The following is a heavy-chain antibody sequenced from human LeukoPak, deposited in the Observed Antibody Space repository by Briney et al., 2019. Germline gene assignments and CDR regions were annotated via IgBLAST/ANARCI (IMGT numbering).Heavy chain of an antibody. Sequence: SETLSLTCTVSGGSINSSYYYWGWIRQPPGKGLEWIGSIYYSGSTYSNPSLQSRVTISVDTSKNQFSLKLNSVTAADTAVYYCASFYCSGGSCYQYYSYYYMDVWGKGTTVTISS. CDR1: GGSINSSYYY. D-gene: IGHD2-15*01. CDR3: ASFYCSGGSCYQYYSYYYMDV. V-gene: IGHV4-39*01. CDR2: IYYSGST. J-gene: IGHJ6*03.